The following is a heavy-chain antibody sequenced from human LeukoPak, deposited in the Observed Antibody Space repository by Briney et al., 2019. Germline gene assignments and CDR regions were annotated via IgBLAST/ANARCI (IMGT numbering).Heavy chain of an antibody. CDR2: IYPGDSDT. CDR1: GSSFTSYW. CDR3: ATLAVAGTPSHFDY. V-gene: IGHV5-51*01. Sequence: GESLKISCQGSGSSFTSYWIGWVRQLPGKGLEWMGIIYPGDSDTRYSPSFQGQVTISADKSISTAYLQWSSLKASDTAMYYCATLAVAGTPSHFDYWGQGTLVTVSS. D-gene: IGHD6-19*01. J-gene: IGHJ4*02.